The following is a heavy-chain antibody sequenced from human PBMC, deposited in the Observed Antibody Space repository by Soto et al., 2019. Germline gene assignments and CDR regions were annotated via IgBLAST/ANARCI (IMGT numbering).Heavy chain of an antibody. CDR3: ASSPGKDDAFDI. CDR2: IIPILGIA. V-gene: IGHV1-69*02. J-gene: IGHJ3*02. Sequence: QVQLVQSGAEVKKPGSSVKVSCKASGGTFSSYTISWVRQAPGQGLEWMGRIIPILGIANYAQKFQGRVXIXAXXSTSTAYMELSSLRSEDTAVYYCASSPGKDDAFDIWGQGTMVTVSS. CDR1: GGTFSSYT.